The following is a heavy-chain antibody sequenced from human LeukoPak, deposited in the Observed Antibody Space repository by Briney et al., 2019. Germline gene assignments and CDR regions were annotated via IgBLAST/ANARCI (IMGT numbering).Heavy chain of an antibody. CDR1: GFTLSSYE. Sequence: PGGSLRLSCAASGFTLSSYEMNWVRQAPGKGLEWVSYISSSGSTIYYADSVKGRFTISRDNAKNSLYLQMNSLRAEDTAVYYCARTKQWLYGMDVWGQGTTVTVSS. V-gene: IGHV3-48*03. CDR3: ARTKQWLYGMDV. D-gene: IGHD6-19*01. J-gene: IGHJ6*02. CDR2: ISSSGSTI.